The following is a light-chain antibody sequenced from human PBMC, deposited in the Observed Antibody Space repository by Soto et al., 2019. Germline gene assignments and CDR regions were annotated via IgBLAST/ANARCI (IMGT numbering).Light chain of an antibody. CDR3: SSYADIRSIV. CDR2: EVI. J-gene: IGLJ3*02. CDR1: SSDVGSYNL. Sequence: QSALTQPASVSGYPGQSITISCTGSSSDVGSYNLVSWYQQHPGKAPQLMIYEVIKRPSGVSNRFSGSKSGDTASLTITGLQAEDEADYYCSSYADIRSIVFGGGTKLTVL. V-gene: IGLV2-23*02.